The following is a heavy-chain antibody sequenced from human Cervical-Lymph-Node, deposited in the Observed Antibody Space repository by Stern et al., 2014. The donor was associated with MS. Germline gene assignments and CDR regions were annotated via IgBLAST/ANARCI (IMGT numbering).Heavy chain of an antibody. CDR2: ISRSTSYT. J-gene: IGHJ4*02. V-gene: IGHV3-11*06. CDR3: ARGYSSGWYAGSDY. Sequence: QDQLVESGGGLVKPGGSLRLSCAASGFSFSDYYMSWIRQAPGKGLEWVTYISRSTSYTKYADSVKGRFTISRDNTKNSLYLQMNSLSAEDTAVYYCARGYSSGWYAGSDYWGQGSLVTVSS. D-gene: IGHD6-19*01. CDR1: GFSFSDYY.